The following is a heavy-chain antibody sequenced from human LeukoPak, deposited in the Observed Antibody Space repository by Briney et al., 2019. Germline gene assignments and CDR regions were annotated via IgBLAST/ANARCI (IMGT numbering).Heavy chain of an antibody. Sequence: GGSLRLSCAASGFTFSSYGMHWVRQAPGKGLEWVAVIWYDGSNKYYADTVKGRFTISRDNSKNTLYLQMNSLRAEDTAVYYCARDRASSAYYYYYSGMDVWGQGTTVTVSS. J-gene: IGHJ6*02. CDR2: IWYDGSNK. V-gene: IGHV3-33*01. CDR3: ARDRASSAYYYYYSGMDV. CDR1: GFTFSSYG. D-gene: IGHD6-6*01.